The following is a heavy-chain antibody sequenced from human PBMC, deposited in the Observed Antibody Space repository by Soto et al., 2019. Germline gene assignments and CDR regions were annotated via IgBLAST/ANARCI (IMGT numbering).Heavy chain of an antibody. D-gene: IGHD3-9*01. CDR2: IIPIFGTA. Sequence: SVKVSCKASGGTFSSYAISWVRQAPGQGLEWMGGIIPIFGTANYAQKFQGRVTITADKSTSKAYMELSSPRSEDTAVYYCAMDTGVRYFDWRYYYGIDFWGQGTTVTVSS. CDR1: GGTFSSYA. J-gene: IGHJ6*02. CDR3: AMDTGVRYFDWRYYYGIDF. V-gene: IGHV1-69*06.